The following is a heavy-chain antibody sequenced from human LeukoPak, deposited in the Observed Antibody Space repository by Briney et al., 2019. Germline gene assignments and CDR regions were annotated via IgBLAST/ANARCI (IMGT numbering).Heavy chain of an antibody. CDR1: QFTFSNYW. CDR2: INQNGREK. Sequence: PGGSLRLSCAASQFTFSNYWMTWVRQPPGKGLEWVARINQNGREKYYVDSVKGRFTISRDNAKNSLYLQMNSLRAEDTAVYYCARLRSGYYMDVWGKGTTVTISS. D-gene: IGHD3-3*01. CDR3: ARLRSGYYMDV. J-gene: IGHJ6*03. V-gene: IGHV3-7*01.